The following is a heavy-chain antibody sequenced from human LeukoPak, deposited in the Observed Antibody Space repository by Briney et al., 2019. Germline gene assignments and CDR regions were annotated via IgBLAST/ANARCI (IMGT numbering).Heavy chain of an antibody. D-gene: IGHD2-15*01. Sequence: GGSLRLSCAASGFTFSSYAMHWVRQAPGKGLEWVAVISYDGSNKYYADSVKGRFTISRDNSKNTLYLQMNSLRAEDTAVYYCARERTGGYCSGGSCYFGYYFDYWGQGTLVTVSS. CDR2: ISYDGSNK. J-gene: IGHJ4*02. V-gene: IGHV3-30*01. CDR3: ARERTGGYCSGGSCYFGYYFDY. CDR1: GFTFSSYA.